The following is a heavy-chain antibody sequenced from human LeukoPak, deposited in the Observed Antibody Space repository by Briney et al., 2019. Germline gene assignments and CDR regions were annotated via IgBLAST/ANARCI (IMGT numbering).Heavy chain of an antibody. Sequence: SETLSLTCAVNGGSFSGYYWSWIRQPPGKSLEWIGQINHSGSTNNNPSLKSRVTISVATSKNQFFLELTSVTAADTAVYYCARGLAPTSGYYEGGYYYCDSWGQGILVTVSS. D-gene: IGHD3-22*01. CDR2: INHSGST. J-gene: IGHJ4*02. V-gene: IGHV4-34*01. CDR1: GGSFSGYY. CDR3: ARGLAPTSGYYEGGYYYCDS.